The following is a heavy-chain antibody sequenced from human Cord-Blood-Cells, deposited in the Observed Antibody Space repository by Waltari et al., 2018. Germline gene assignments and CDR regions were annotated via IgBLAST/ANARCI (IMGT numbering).Heavy chain of an antibody. J-gene: IGHJ6*03. CDR3: ASFYSGSYYYYYYMDV. Sequence: QLQLQESGPGLVQPSETLSLTCTVSGGSISSSSYYCGWTRQAPGKGLEWIGSIYYSGSTYYNPSLKSRVTISVDTSKNQFSLKLSSVTAADTAVYYCASFYSGSYYYYYYMDVWGKGTTVTVSS. V-gene: IGHV4-39*07. D-gene: IGHD1-26*01. CDR2: IYYSGST. CDR1: GGSISSSSYY.